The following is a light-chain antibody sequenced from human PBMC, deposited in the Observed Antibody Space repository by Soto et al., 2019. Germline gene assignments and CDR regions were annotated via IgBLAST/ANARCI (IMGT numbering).Light chain of an antibody. J-gene: IGKJ1*01. V-gene: IGKV1-5*03. CDR1: QSISTY. Sequence: DIQMTQSPSTLSASVGDRVSITCRASQSISTYLAWYQQKPGKAPKLLIYKASSLGSGVPSRFSGSASGTDFTLTISSLQPDDSATYYCQHYNTYTWTFGLGTRVE. CDR2: KAS. CDR3: QHYNTYTWT.